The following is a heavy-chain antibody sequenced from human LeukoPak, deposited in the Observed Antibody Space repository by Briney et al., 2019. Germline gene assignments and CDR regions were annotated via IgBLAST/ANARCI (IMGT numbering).Heavy chain of an antibody. J-gene: IGHJ5*02. V-gene: IGHV1-8*01. Sequence: GASVKVSCKASGYTFTRYDINWVRQATGQGLEWMGWMNPNSGNTGYAQKLQGRVTMTGNTSISTAYMELSSLRSEDTAVYYCARGPLYYYGSGEPYNWFDPWGQGTLVTVSS. D-gene: IGHD3-10*01. CDR2: MNPNSGNT. CDR3: ARGPLYYYGSGEPYNWFDP. CDR1: GYTFTRYD.